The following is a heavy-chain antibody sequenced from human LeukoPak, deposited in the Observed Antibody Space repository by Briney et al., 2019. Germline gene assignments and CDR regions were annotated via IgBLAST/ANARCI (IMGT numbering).Heavy chain of an antibody. CDR2: MYHSGST. CDR3: ARGQARLAWFDP. V-gene: IGHV4-39*07. J-gene: IGHJ5*02. CDR1: GGSISSGSYY. D-gene: IGHD6-19*01. Sequence: SETLSLTCTVSGGSISSGSYYWGWIRQPPGKGLEWIGSMYHSGSTYYKPSLKSRVTISLDTSKNQFSLKLRSVTAADTAVYYCARGQARLAWFDPWGQGTLVTVSS.